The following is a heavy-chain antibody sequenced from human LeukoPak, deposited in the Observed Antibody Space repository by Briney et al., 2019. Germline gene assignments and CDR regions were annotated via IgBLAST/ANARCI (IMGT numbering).Heavy chain of an antibody. J-gene: IGHJ4*02. Sequence: NPSETLSLTCAVYGGSFSGYYWSWIRQPPGKGLEWIGEINHSGSTNYNPSLKSRVTISVDTSKNQFSLKLSSVTAADTAVYYCARVVPAAIHYYFDYWGQGTLVTVSS. CDR3: ARVVPAAIHYYFDY. D-gene: IGHD2-2*01. CDR2: INHSGST. CDR1: GGSFSGYY. V-gene: IGHV4-34*01.